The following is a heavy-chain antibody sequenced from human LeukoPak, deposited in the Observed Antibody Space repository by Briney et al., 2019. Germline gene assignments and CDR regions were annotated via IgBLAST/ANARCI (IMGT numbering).Heavy chain of an antibody. J-gene: IGHJ4*02. D-gene: IGHD3-22*01. CDR3: ARDPGHYYDSSGSRLFDY. Sequence: PGGSLRLSCAASGFTFSSYGMHWVRQAPGKGLEWVAVISYDGSNKYYADSVKGRFTISRDNSKNTLYLQMNSLRAEDTAVYYCARDPGHYYDSSGSRLFDYWGQGTLVTVSS. CDR2: ISYDGSNK. CDR1: GFTFSSYG. V-gene: IGHV3-30*03.